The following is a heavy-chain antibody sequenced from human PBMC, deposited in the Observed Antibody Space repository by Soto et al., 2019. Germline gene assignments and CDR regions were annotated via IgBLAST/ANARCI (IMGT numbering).Heavy chain of an antibody. J-gene: IGHJ5*02. CDR1: GFTISDYY. CDR2: ISSVGTTT. CDR3: ARDPGPCSAYIRGLGWFDP. V-gene: IGHV3-11*01. Sequence: QVQLVESGGGLVKPGGSLRLSCAASGFTISDYYMSWIRQAPGNGLEWVSYISSVGTTTYYADSVKGRFSISMDNAKNSLYLQMNSLRAEDTAVYYCARDPGPCSAYIRGLGWFDPWGQGTLVTVSS. D-gene: IGHD3-16*01.